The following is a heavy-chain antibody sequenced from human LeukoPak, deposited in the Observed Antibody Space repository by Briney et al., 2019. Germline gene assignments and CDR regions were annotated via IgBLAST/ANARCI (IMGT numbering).Heavy chain of an antibody. D-gene: IGHD3-10*01. CDR3: ARLGYYGSPPGGTDY. CDR2: INAGNGNT. J-gene: IGHJ4*02. CDR1: GYTFTSYA. Sequence: ASVKVSCKASGYTFTSYAMHWVRQAPGQRLEWMGWINAGNGNTKYSQKFQGRVTITRDTSASTAYMELSSLRSEDTAVYYCARLGYYGSPPGGTDYWGQGTLVTVSS. V-gene: IGHV1-3*01.